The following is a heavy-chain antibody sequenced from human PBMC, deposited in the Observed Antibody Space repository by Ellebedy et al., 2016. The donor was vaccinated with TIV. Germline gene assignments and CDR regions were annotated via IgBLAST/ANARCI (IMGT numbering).Heavy chain of an antibody. D-gene: IGHD6-19*01. J-gene: IGHJ4*02. CDR2: IIPIFGTA. CDR1: GYTFTSYG. Sequence: AASVKVSCKASGYTFTSYGISWVRQAPGQGLEWMGGIIPIFGTANYAQKFQGRVTITADESTSTAYMELSSLRSEDTAVYYCAREPVAGATHFDYWGQGTLVTVSS. CDR3: AREPVAGATHFDY. V-gene: IGHV1-69*13.